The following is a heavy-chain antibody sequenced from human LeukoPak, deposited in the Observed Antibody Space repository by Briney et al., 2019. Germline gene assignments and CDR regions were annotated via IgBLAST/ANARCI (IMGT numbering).Heavy chain of an antibody. Sequence: GASVKVSCKASGYTFTSYGISWVRQAPGQGLEWMGWISAYNGNTNYAQKLQGRVTMTTDTSTSTAYMELRSLRSDDTAVYYCARDQGLLWFGGSLYPFDIWGQGTMVTVSS. CDR2: ISAYNGNT. V-gene: IGHV1-18*01. CDR3: ARDQGLLWFGGSLYPFDI. D-gene: IGHD3-10*01. CDR1: GYTFTSYG. J-gene: IGHJ3*02.